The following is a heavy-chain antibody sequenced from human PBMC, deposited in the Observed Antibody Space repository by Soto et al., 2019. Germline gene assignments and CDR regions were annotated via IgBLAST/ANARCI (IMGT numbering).Heavy chain of an antibody. Sequence: PSETLSLTCSVSGGSISSYYWSWIRQPPGKGLEWIGYIYYSGSTNYNPSLKSRVTISVDTSNNQFSLKLSSVTAADTAVYYCAKQSGSGSYYNVGPGGHFDYWGQGTLVTVSS. D-gene: IGHD3-10*01. CDR1: GGSISSYY. CDR2: IYYSGST. V-gene: IGHV4-59*08. J-gene: IGHJ4*02. CDR3: AKQSGSGSYYNVGPGGHFDY.